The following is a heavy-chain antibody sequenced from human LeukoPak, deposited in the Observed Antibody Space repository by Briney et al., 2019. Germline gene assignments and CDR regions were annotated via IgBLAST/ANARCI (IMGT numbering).Heavy chain of an antibody. Sequence: PSETLSLTCAVYGGSFSGYYWSWIRQPPGKGLEWIGEINHSGSTNYNPSLKSRVTISVDTSKNQFSLKLSSVTAADTAVYYCARISVAAAGWLDYWGQGTLVTVSS. J-gene: IGHJ4*02. CDR2: INHSGST. CDR1: GGSFSGYY. CDR3: ARISVAAAGWLDY. V-gene: IGHV4-34*01. D-gene: IGHD6-13*01.